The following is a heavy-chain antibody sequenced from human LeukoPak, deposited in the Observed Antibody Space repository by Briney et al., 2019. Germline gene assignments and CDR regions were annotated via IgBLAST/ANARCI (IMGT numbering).Heavy chain of an antibody. V-gene: IGHV3-23*01. Sequence: PGGSLRLSCAASGFTFSNYGMSWVRQAPGKGLEWVSAISGSGGTTYYADSVKGRFTISRDNSKNTLYLQMNSLRAEDTSVYYCARSPGILGTNYFDYWGQGTLVTVSS. CDR3: ARSPGILGTNYFDY. CDR2: ISGSGGTT. D-gene: IGHD1-26*01. J-gene: IGHJ4*02. CDR1: GFTFSNYG.